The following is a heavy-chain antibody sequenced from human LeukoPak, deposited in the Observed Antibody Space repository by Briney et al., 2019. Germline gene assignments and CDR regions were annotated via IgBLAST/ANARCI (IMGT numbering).Heavy chain of an antibody. Sequence: GGSLRLSCAASGFTFSSYGMHWVRQAPGKGLEWVAVISYDGSNKYYADSVKGRFTISRDNSKNTLYLQMNSLRAEDTAVYYCAKGNWFDPWGQGTLVTVSS. CDR2: ISYDGSNK. CDR3: AKGNWFDP. CDR1: GFTFSSYG. J-gene: IGHJ5*02. V-gene: IGHV3-30*18.